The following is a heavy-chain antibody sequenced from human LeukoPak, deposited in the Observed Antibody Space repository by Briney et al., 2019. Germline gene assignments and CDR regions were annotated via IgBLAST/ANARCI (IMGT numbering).Heavy chain of an antibody. CDR1: GFTFSDYY. J-gene: IGHJ4*02. D-gene: IGHD2-15*01. Sequence: GGSLRLSCAASGFTFSDYYMSWIRQAPGKGLEWVSYISSSGSTIYYADSVKGRFTISRDNAKNSLYLQMNSLRAEDTAVYYCAREPPPYCSGGSCYPSVVDYWGQGTLVTVSS. CDR2: ISSSGSTI. CDR3: AREPPPYCSGGSCYPSVVDY. V-gene: IGHV3-11*01.